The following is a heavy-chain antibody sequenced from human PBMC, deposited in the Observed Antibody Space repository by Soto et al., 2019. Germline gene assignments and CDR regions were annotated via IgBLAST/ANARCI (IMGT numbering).Heavy chain of an antibody. CDR3: ARVCSCYDGFIAVLAI. CDR2: INPNSGGT. CDR1: GYTFTGYY. D-gene: IGHD5-12*01. V-gene: IGHV1-2*04. J-gene: IGHJ3*02. Sequence: ASVKVSCKASGYTFTGYYMHWVRQAPGQGLEWMGWINPNSGGTNYAQKFQGWVTMTRDTSISTAYMELSRLRSDDTAVYYCARVCSCYDGFIAVLAICGQGTMVTVSS.